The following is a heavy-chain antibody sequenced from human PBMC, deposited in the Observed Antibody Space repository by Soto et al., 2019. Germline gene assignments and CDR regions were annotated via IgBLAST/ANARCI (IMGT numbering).Heavy chain of an antibody. Sequence: GGSLRLSCAASGFTFSSYGMHWVRQAPGKGLEWVAVIWYDGITKYNPALKSRVTMSVDKSNNHFSLSLRSVTAADTAVYYCAAKPYNWTIWMVYWGPGIMVTVSS. D-gene: IGHD1-1*01. CDR2: IWYDGITK. V-gene: IGHV3-33*01. J-gene: IGHJ4*02. CDR1: GFTFSSYG. CDR3: AAKPYNWTIWMVY.